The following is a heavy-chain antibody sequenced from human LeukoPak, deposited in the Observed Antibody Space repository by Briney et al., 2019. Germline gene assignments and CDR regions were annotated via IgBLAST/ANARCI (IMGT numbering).Heavy chain of an antibody. CDR2: IKSDGSNT. CDR3: ARGGYYGSGRYYFDS. J-gene: IGHJ4*02. Sequence: PGWSLRLSCAASGFTFSSYWMHWVRQAPGKGLVWVSRIKSDGSNTNYADSVKGRFTISRDNAKNTLHLQMNSLRAEDTAVYYCARGGYYGSGRYYFDSWGQGTLVTVSS. CDR1: GFTFSSYW. V-gene: IGHV3-74*01. D-gene: IGHD3-3*01.